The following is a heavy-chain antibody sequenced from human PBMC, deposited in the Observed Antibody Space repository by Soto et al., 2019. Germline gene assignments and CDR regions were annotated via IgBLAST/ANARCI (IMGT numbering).Heavy chain of an antibody. D-gene: IGHD2-21*01. Sequence: GASVKVSWKASGGTFSSYAISWVRQAPGQGLEWMGGIIPIFGTANYAQKFQGRVTITADESTSTAYMELSSLRSEDTAVYYCARDSHPSQYSYNWFDPWGQGTLVTVSS. J-gene: IGHJ5*02. CDR1: GGTFSSYA. CDR2: IIPIFGTA. CDR3: ARDSHPSQYSYNWFDP. V-gene: IGHV1-69*13.